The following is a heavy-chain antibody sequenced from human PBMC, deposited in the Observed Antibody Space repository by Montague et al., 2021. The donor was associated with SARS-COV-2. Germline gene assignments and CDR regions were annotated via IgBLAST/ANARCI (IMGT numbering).Heavy chain of an antibody. J-gene: IGHJ6*02. Sequence: SLRLSCAASGFTFSSYSMNWVRQAPGKGLEWVSSISSSSSYIYYADSVKGRFTISRGNAKNSLYLQMNSLRVEDTAVYYCARDLDYYGSGSYSDLYYYYGMDVWGQGTTVTVSS. CDR2: ISSSSSYI. V-gene: IGHV3-21*01. D-gene: IGHD3-10*01. CDR3: ARDLDYYGSGSYSDLYYYYGMDV. CDR1: GFTFSSYS.